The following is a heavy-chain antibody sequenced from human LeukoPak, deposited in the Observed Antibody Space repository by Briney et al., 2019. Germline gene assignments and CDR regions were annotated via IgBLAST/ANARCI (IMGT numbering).Heavy chain of an antibody. V-gene: IGHV4-30-2*01. CDR3: ARTHDYGDFVGWFDP. J-gene: IGHJ5*02. Sequence: SETLSLTCAVSGGSISSGGYSWSWIRQPPGKGLEWIGYSYHSGSTYYNPSLKSRVTISVDRSKNQFSLKLSPVTAPDTAVYYCARTHDYGDFVGWFDPWGQGTLVTVSS. D-gene: IGHD4-17*01. CDR1: GGSISSGGYS. CDR2: SYHSGST.